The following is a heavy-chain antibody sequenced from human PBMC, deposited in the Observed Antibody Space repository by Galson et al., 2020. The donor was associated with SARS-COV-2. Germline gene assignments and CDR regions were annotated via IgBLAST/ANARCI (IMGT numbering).Heavy chain of an antibody. V-gene: IGHV4-39*07. CDR3: ARWDHFGETPYVFDY. CDR2: IYYRGYT. D-gene: IGHD4-17*01. J-gene: IGHJ4*02. Sequence: SETLSLTCTVSGGSISISTFYWGWIRQPPGKRLEWIGSIYYRGYTHYNPSLESRVTMSVDTSKDQFSLKLTAVTAADTAVYYCARWDHFGETPYVFDYWGQGTLVTVSA. CDR1: GGSISISTFY.